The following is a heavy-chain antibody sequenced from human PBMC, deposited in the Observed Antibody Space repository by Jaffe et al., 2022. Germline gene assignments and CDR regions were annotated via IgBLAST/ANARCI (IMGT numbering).Heavy chain of an antibody. CDR3: TRDLDPGWQQLVQLAFDI. D-gene: IGHD6-13*01. V-gene: IGHV3-49*04. CDR2: IRSKAYGGTT. Sequence: EVQLVESGGGLVQPGRSLRLSCTASGFTFGDYAMSWVRQAPGKGLEWVGFIRSKAYGGTTEYAASVKGRFTISRDDSKSIAYLQMNSLKTEDTAVYYCTRDLDPGWQQLVQLAFDIWGQGTMVTVSS. J-gene: IGHJ3*02. CDR1: GFTFGDYA.